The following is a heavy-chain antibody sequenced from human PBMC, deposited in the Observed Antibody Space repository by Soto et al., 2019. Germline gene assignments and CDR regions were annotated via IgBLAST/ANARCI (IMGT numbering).Heavy chain of an antibody. CDR1: GFTFSTYS. J-gene: IGHJ4*02. CDR2: ISSDGSNK. CDR3: AKPAISFAAVYFDY. Sequence: GGSLRLSCAAPGFTFSTYSMNWVRQAPGKGLEWVSYISSDGSNKYYADSVKGRFTISRDNSKNTLYLQMNSLRAEDTAVYYCAKPAISFAAVYFDYWGQGTLVTVSS. V-gene: IGHV3-30*18. D-gene: IGHD6-13*01.